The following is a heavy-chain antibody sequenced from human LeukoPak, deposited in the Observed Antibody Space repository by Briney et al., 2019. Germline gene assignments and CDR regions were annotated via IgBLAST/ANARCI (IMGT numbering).Heavy chain of an antibody. CDR3: AKVRVASPSFRYLDY. CDR1: GFTFDDYA. D-gene: IGHD2-15*01. CDR2: ISGDGGST. V-gene: IGHV3-43*02. J-gene: IGHJ4*02. Sequence: GGSLRLSCAASGFTFDDYAMHWVRQGPGKGLEWVSLISGDGGSTYYADFVKGRFTISRDNSKNSLYLQMNSLRIEDSALYYCAKVRVASPSFRYLDYWGQGTLVTVSS.